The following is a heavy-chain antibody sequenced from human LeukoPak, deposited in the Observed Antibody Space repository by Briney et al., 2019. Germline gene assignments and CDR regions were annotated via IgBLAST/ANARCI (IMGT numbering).Heavy chain of an antibody. V-gene: IGHV3-30*01. CDR1: GFTFSSYA. D-gene: IGHD5-12*01. CDR2: ISYDGSNK. J-gene: IGHJ3*02. CDR3: ASSRMGWLRIEI. Sequence: GGSLRLSCAAPGFTFSSYAMHWVRQAPGKGLEWVAVISYDGSNKYYADSVKGRFTISRDNSKNTLYLQMNSLRAEDTAVYYCASSRMGWLRIEIWGQGTMVTVSS.